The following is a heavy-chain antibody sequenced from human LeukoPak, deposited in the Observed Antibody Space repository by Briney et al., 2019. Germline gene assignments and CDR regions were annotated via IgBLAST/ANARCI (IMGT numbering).Heavy chain of an antibody. CDR1: GFTFSTYA. CDR2: IIGSAGST. J-gene: IGHJ6*02. Sequence: PGGSLRLSCVASGFTFSTYAMTWVRQASGKGLEWVSTIIGSAGSTYYADSVQARFIISRDNSKNTLFLQMTSLRAEDTAVYYCAKDPRWLPYGMDVWGQGTTVTVS. CDR3: AKDPRWLPYGMDV. D-gene: IGHD5-12*01. V-gene: IGHV3-23*01.